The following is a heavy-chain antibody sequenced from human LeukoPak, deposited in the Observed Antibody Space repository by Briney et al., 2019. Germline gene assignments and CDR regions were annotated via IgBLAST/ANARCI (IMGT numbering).Heavy chain of an antibody. Sequence: SETLSLTCTVSGGSISSYYWSWIRQPPGKGLEWIGYIYYSGSTNYNPSLKSRVTISVDMSKNQFSLKLSSVTAADTAVYYCARALFSSSWYDYWGQGTLVTVSS. CDR2: IYYSGST. D-gene: IGHD6-13*01. CDR3: ARALFSSSWYDY. CDR1: GGSISSYY. V-gene: IGHV4-59*01. J-gene: IGHJ4*02.